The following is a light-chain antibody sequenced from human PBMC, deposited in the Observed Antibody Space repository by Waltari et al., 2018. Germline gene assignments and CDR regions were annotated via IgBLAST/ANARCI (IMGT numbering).Light chain of an antibody. J-gene: IGLJ1*01. V-gene: IGLV2-14*03. CDR3: SSYTSSTLNV. CDR2: EIH. CDR1: RSDIGDYNY. Sequence: HSALTQPASVSGSPGQSIPISCTGSRSDIGDYNYVSRYQQHPGNAPKLIIYEIHKRPSGVSSRFSGSKSGTTASLTISGLQTEDEADYFCSSYTSSTLNVFGSGTRVTVL.